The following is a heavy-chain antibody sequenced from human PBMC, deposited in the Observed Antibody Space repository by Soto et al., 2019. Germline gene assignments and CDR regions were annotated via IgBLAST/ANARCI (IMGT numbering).Heavy chain of an antibody. Sequence: QVQLQQWGAGLLKPSETLSLTCAVYGGSFSGYYWSWIRQPPGKGLEWIGEINHSGSTNYNPSLKSRVPLSVDTSKTQFSLKRSSVTAADTAVYYCAGAWWPRWFDPWGQGTLVTVSS. CDR3: AGAWWPRWFDP. J-gene: IGHJ5*02. D-gene: IGHD2-15*01. CDR2: INHSGST. CDR1: GGSFSGYY. V-gene: IGHV4-34*01.